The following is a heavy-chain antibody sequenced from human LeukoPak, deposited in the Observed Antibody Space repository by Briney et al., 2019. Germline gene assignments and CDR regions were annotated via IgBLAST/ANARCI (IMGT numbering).Heavy chain of an antibody. CDR2: IYYSGST. V-gene: IGHV4-39*01. CDR3: ARVPVTVITMIADHWSFDL. J-gene: IGHJ2*01. CDR1: GGSISSSSYY. Sequence: SETLSLTCTVSGGSISSSSYYWGWIHQPPGKGLEWIGSIYYSGSTYYNPSLKSRVTISVDTSKNQFSLKLSSVTAADTAVYYCARVPVTVITMIADHWSFDLWGRGTLVTVSS. D-gene: IGHD3-22*01.